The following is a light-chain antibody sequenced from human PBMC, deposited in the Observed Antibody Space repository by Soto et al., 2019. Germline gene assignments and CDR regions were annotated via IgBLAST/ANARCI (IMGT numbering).Light chain of an antibody. Sequence: ETVMTQSPATLSVSPGERATLYCRASQSVSSNLAWYQQKPGQAPSLLIYGASTRSTGIPARFSGIGSGTEFTLTISSLQSEDFAVYYCQQYNNWPPITFGQGTRLEI. CDR1: QSVSSN. CDR2: GAS. V-gene: IGKV3-15*01. CDR3: QQYNNWPPIT. J-gene: IGKJ5*01.